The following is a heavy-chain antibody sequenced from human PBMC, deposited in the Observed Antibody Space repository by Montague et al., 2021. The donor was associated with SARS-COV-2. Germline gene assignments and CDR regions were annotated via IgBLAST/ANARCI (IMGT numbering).Heavy chain of an antibody. CDR3: ARARAAYILTGYYFDY. Sequence: SETLSLTCTVSGGSITNDNYYWSWIRQPPGKGLEWIGEINHSESTNYNPSLKSRVTISVDTSKNQFSLNLSSVTAADTAVYYCARARAAYILTGYYFDYWGQGTPVTVSS. V-gene: IGHV4-39*07. CDR1: GGSITNDNYY. J-gene: IGHJ4*02. CDR2: INHSEST. D-gene: IGHD3-9*01.